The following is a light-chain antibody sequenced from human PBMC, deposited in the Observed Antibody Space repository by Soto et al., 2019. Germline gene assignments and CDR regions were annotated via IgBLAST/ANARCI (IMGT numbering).Light chain of an antibody. CDR3: PQRSNWPLVT. J-gene: IGKJ3*01. Sequence: EIVLTQSPATLSLSPGERATLSCRASQSVSTYLAWYQQRPGQPPRLLIYDASSRATGIPARFSGSGSGTDFTLTISSLETEDFAVYYCPQRSNWPLVTFGPGTRVDV. CDR1: QSVSTY. V-gene: IGKV3-11*01. CDR2: DAS.